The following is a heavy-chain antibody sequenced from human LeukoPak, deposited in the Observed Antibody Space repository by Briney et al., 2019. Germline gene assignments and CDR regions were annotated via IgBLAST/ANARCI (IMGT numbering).Heavy chain of an antibody. D-gene: IGHD3-22*01. CDR1: GFTFINYA. Sequence: GGSLRLSCAASGFTFINYAMSWVRQAPGKGLEWVSAISGSGGSTYYADSVKGRFTISRDNSKNTLYLQMNSLRAEDTAVHYCAARNYYDSSGYYWYFFDYWGQGTLVIVSS. V-gene: IGHV3-23*01. J-gene: IGHJ4*02. CDR3: AARNYYDSSGYYWYFFDY. CDR2: ISGSGGST.